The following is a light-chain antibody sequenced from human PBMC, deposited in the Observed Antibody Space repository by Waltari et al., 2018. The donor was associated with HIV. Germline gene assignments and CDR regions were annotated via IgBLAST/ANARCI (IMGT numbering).Light chain of an antibody. CDR2: DVT. CDR1: SSDVGGYQY. V-gene: IGLV2-11*01. CDR3: CSYAGSYTLV. J-gene: IGLJ3*02. Sequence: QSALTQPRSVSGSPGQSVTISCPGTSSDVGGYQYVSWYQQHPAKAPKLMIYDVTKRPSGVPDRFSGSKSVNTASLTISGLEAEDEADYYCCSYAGSYTLVFGGGTKLTVL.